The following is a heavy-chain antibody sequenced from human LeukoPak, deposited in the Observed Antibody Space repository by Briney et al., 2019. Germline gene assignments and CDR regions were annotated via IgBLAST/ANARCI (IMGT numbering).Heavy chain of an antibody. Sequence: GGSLRLSCAASGFTFSSYWMSWVRQAPGKGLEWVANIKQDGSEKYYVDSVKGRFTVSRDNAKNSLYLQMNSLRAEDTAVYYCARDAQQLEPYYYYYYMDVWGKGTTATVSS. J-gene: IGHJ6*03. V-gene: IGHV3-7*01. D-gene: IGHD6-13*01. CDR3: ARDAQQLEPYYYYYYMDV. CDR2: IKQDGSEK. CDR1: GFTFSSYW.